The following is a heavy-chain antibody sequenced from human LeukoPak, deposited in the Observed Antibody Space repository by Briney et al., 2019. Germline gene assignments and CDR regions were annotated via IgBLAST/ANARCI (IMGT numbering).Heavy chain of an antibody. CDR2: IYYSGNT. J-gene: IGHJ6*03. CDR3: ASSVEGYYYYYMDV. CDR1: GGSISTYY. D-gene: IGHD3-3*01. V-gene: IGHV4-59*01. Sequence: KTSETLSLTCTVSGGSISTYYWSWIRQPPGKGLEWIGYIYYSGNTNYNPSLKSRVTISVDTSKNQFSLKLSSVTAADTAVYYCASSVEGYYYYYMDVWGRGATVTISS.